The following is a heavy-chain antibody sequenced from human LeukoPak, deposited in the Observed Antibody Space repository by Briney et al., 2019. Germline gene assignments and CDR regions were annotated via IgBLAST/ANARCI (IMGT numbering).Heavy chain of an antibody. Sequence: GGSLRLSCAASGFTFSSYEMNWVRQAPGKGLEWVSYISSSGSTIYYADSVKGRFTISRDNAKNSLYLQMNSLRAEDTAVYYCARDYCSGGSCYQETDAFDIWGQGTMVTVSS. CDR1: GFTFSSYE. V-gene: IGHV3-48*03. CDR2: ISSSGSTI. CDR3: ARDYCSGGSCYQETDAFDI. D-gene: IGHD2-15*01. J-gene: IGHJ3*02.